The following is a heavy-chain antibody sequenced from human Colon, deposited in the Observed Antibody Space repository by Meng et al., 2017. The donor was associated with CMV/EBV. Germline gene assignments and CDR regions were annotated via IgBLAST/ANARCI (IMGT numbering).Heavy chain of an antibody. CDR3: ARGDCSSTSCYTFRYYYYCYGIDV. Sequence: GGPLRLSCAASGFTFSSYWMHWVRQAPGKGLVWVSRINSDGSSTSYADSVKGRFTISRDNAKNTLYLQMNSLRAEDTAVYYCARGDCSSTSCYTFRYYYYCYGIDVWGQGTPVTVSS. V-gene: IGHV3-74*01. J-gene: IGHJ6*02. CDR2: INSDGSST. D-gene: IGHD2-2*02. CDR1: GFTFSSYW.